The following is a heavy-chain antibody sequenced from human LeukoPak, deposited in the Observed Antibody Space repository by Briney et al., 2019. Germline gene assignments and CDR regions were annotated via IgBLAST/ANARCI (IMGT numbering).Heavy chain of an antibody. CDR2: TYYRSKWYN. V-gene: IGHV6-1*01. CDR3: ARGPRGYYYDSSGYYSNYYVDY. J-gene: IGHJ4*02. CDR1: GDSVSSNSAA. D-gene: IGHD3-22*01. Sequence: SQTLSLTCAISGDSVSSNSAAWNWIRQSPSRGLEWLGRTYYRSKWYNDYAVSVKSRITINPDTSKNQFSLQLNSVTPEDTAVYYCARGPRGYYYDSSGYYSNYYVDYWGQGTLVTVSS.